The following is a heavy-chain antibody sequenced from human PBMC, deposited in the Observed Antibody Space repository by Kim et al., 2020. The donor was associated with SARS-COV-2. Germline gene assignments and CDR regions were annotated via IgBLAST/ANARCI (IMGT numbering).Heavy chain of an antibody. J-gene: IGHJ4*02. D-gene: IGHD3-22*01. CDR1: GYTFTDYY. V-gene: IGHV1-2*02. CDR3: ARDLKKTHYYDTASAYPDS. CDR2: INPNTGGT. Sequence: ASVKVSCRASGYTFTDYYIHWVRQAPGQGLAWMGWINPNTGGTNYAQRFQDRVTMTRDTSISTAYMELSGLRSDDTAVFYCARDLKKTHYYDTASAYPDSWGQGTLVTVSS.